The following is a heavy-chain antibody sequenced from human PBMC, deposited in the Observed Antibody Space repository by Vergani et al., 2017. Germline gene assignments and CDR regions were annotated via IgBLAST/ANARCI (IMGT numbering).Heavy chain of an antibody. Sequence: QVQLVESGGGVVQPGRSLRLSCAASGFTFSSYAMHWVRQAPGKGLEWVAVISYDGSNIYYADSVKGRFTISRDNSKNTLFLQMHSLRAEDTAVYYCARVDTIFGVINPGDYWGQGTLVTVSS. D-gene: IGHD3-3*01. CDR2: ISYDGSNI. J-gene: IGHJ4*02. V-gene: IGHV3-30-3*01. CDR3: ARVDTIFGVINPGDY. CDR1: GFTFSSYA.